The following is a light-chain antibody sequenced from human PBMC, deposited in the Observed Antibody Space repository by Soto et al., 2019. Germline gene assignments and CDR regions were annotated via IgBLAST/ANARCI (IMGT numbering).Light chain of an antibody. J-gene: IGKJ1*01. CDR2: GAS. CDR3: QQYNNWPPTWT. V-gene: IGKV3-15*01. Sequence: EIVMTQSPATLSVSPGERATLSCRASQSVSSNLAWYQQKPGQAPRLLIYGASTRATSIPARFSGSGSGTEFTLTFSSLQSEDFAVYYCQQYNNWPPTWTFGQGTKVDIK. CDR1: QSVSSN.